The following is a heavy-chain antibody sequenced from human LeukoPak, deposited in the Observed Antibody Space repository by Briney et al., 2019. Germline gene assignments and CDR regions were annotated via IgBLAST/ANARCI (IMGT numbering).Heavy chain of an antibody. V-gene: IGHV4-39*02. CDR2: IYYTGIT. CDR3: ARSAVKFGAFDV. D-gene: IGHD3-10*01. J-gene: IGHJ3*01. Sequence: SETLPLTCTVSGGSISGSSYYWAWIRQSPGTGLEWIGSIYYTGITYSNPSLENRVTISVDTSKNHFSLKVTSVTAADTAVYFCARSAVKFGAFDVWGQGTTVTVSS. CDR1: GGSISGSSYY.